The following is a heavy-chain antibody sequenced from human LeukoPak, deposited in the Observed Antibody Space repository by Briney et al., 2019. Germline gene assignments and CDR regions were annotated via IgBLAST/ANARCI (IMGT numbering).Heavy chain of an antibody. Sequence: PGGSLRLSCAASGFNFSDYFLTWVRQAPGKGLEWVANINQDGNEKNYVDSLEGRFTIARDNAKRSLYLQMNSLRVDDTAMYYCVRVVGYYCGNHDYWGEGTLVIVSS. J-gene: IGHJ4*02. V-gene: IGHV3-7*01. CDR3: VRVVGYYCGNHDY. CDR1: GFNFSDYF. CDR2: INQDGNEK. D-gene: IGHD3-10*01.